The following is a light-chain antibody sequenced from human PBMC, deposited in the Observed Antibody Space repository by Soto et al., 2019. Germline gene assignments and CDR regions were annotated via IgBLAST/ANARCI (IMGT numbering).Light chain of an antibody. CDR1: QSVSSN. Sequence: EIVMTQSPATLSVSPGERVTLSCRASQSVSSNLAWYPQKPGQAPRLLIYGASTSATGIPARFSGSGSGTEFNLTISSLQSEDFAVYYCQQYNTWPPLTFGQGPKVEIK. CDR2: GAS. V-gene: IGKV3-15*01. CDR3: QQYNTWPPLT. J-gene: IGKJ1*01.